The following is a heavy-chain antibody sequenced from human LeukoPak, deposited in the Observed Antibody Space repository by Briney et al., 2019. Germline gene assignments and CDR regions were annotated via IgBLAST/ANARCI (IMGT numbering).Heavy chain of an antibody. CDR1: GGSFSGYY. CDR3: ARRAVGATQRRSKYFQH. J-gene: IGHJ1*01. CDR2: INHSGST. V-gene: IGHV4-34*01. Sequence: PSETLSLTCAVYGGSFSGYYWSWIRQPPGKGLGWIGEINHSGSTNYNPSLKSRVTISVDTSKNQFSLKLSSVTAADTAVYYCARRAVGATQRRSKYFQHWGQGTLVTVSS. D-gene: IGHD1-26*01.